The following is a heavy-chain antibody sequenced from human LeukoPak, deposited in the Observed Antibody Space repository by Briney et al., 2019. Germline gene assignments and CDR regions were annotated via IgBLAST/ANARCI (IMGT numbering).Heavy chain of an antibody. V-gene: IGHV3-73*01. D-gene: IGHD4-17*01. CDR3: TRQGYGDYDGY. CDR2: IRSKANSYAT. J-gene: IGHJ4*02. Sequence: GGSLRLSCAASGVTFSGSAMHWVRQASGKGLEWVGRIRSKANSYATACAASVKGRFTISRDDSKNTAYLQMNSLKTEDTAVYYCTRQGYGDYDGYWGQGTLVTVSS. CDR1: GVTFSGSA.